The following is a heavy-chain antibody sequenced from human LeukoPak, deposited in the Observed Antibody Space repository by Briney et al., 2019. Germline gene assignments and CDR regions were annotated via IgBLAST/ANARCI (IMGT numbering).Heavy chain of an antibody. CDR3: VRDTGGTSLSNRFDP. CDR2: IPYDGTSK. Sequence: GGSLRLSCAASGFTFRSSGMPWVRQAPGKGLDWVAAIPYDGTSKYYMDSVKGRFTISRDNSRNTVYLQMSSLRTEDTAVYYCVRDTGGTSLSNRFDPWGQGTPLTVSS. J-gene: IGHJ5*02. CDR1: GFTFRSSG. V-gene: IGHV3-33*05. D-gene: IGHD2-8*02.